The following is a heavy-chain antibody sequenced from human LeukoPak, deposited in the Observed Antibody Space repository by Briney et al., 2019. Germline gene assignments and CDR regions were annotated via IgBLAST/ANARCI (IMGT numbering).Heavy chain of an antibody. CDR2: INPSGGST. CDR1: GYTFTSYY. Sequence: GASVKVSCKASGYTFTSYYMHWVRQAPGQGLEWMGIINPSGGSTSYAQKFQGRVTMTRDTSTSTVYMELSSLRSEDTAVYYCAILDKQYYDFWSGYYGMDVWGQGTTVTVSS. CDR3: AILDKQYYDFWSGYYGMDV. J-gene: IGHJ6*02. V-gene: IGHV1-46*01. D-gene: IGHD3-3*01.